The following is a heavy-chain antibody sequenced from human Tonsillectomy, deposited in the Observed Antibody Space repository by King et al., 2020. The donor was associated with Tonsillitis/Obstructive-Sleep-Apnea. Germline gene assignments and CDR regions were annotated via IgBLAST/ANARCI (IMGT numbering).Heavy chain of an antibody. Sequence: VQLVESGGGVVQPGGSLRLSCTASGFTFDDYAMHWVRQAPGKGLEWVSLISGYGDSTYSTDSVKGRFTISRDNSKNSLYLQMNSLRIDDTALYYCAKNMAPYNWNDGDACDIWGQGTMVTVSS. J-gene: IGHJ3*02. CDR1: GFTFDDYA. V-gene: IGHV3-43*02. CDR2: ISGYGDST. D-gene: IGHD1-1*01. CDR3: AKNMAPYNWNDGDACDI.